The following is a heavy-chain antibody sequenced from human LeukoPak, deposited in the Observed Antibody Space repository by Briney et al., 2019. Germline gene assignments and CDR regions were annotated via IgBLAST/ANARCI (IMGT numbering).Heavy chain of an antibody. D-gene: IGHD6-19*01. CDR3: ARYDSSGSTSY. J-gene: IGHJ4*02. Sequence: ASVKVSCKASGGTFSSYAISWVRQAPGQGLEWMGGIIPIFGTANYAQKFQGRVTITADKSTSTAYMELSSLRSEDTAVYYCARYDSSGSTSYWGQGTLVTVSS. CDR2: IIPIFGTA. V-gene: IGHV1-69*06. CDR1: GGTFSSYA.